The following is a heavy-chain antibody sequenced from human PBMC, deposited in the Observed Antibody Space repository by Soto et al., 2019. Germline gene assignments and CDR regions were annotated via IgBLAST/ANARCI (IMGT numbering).Heavy chain of an antibody. CDR3: ASHPSASSY. V-gene: IGHV3-48*02. Sequence: GGSLRLSCAASGFTFSSYSMNWVRQAPGKGLEWVSYISSSSSTIYYADSVKGRFTISRDNAKNSLYLQMNSLRDKDKAVYYCASHPSASSYWGQGTLVTVSS. J-gene: IGHJ4*02. CDR1: GFTFSSYS. D-gene: IGHD3-10*01. CDR2: ISSSSSTI.